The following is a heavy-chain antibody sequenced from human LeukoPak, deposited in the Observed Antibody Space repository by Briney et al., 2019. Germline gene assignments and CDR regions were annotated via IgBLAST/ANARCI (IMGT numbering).Heavy chain of an antibody. Sequence: VASVKVSCKASGYTFTGYYMHWVRQAPGQGLEWMGRINPNSGGTNYAQKFQGRVTITRDTSISTAYMELSRLRSDDTAVYYCARDYDSGWSIHNWFDPWGQGTLVTVSS. CDR3: ARDYDSGWSIHNWFDP. CDR1: GYTFTGYY. D-gene: IGHD3-22*01. CDR2: INPNSGGT. J-gene: IGHJ5*02. V-gene: IGHV1-2*06.